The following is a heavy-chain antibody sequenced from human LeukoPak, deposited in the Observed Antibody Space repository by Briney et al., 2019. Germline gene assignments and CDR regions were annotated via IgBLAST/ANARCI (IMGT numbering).Heavy chain of an antibody. V-gene: IGHV1-18*01. CDR1: GYTFTSYG. J-gene: IGHJ4*02. Sequence: ASVKVSCKASGYTFTSYGISWVRQAPGQGLEWMGWINTYNGNTNYAQKLQGRVTMTTDTSTSTAYMELRGLRSDDTAVYYCARDFGPYCSSTSCRIISFDYWGQGTLVTVSA. D-gene: IGHD2-2*01. CDR3: ARDFGPYCSSTSCRIISFDY. CDR2: INTYNGNT.